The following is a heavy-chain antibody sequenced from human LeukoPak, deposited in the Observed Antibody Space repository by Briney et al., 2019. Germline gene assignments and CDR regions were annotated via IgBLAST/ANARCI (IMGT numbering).Heavy chain of an antibody. D-gene: IGHD5-24*01. CDR1: GFPFSSYA. Sequence: GGSLRLSCSASGFPFSSYAMHWVRQAPGKGLEWVAVIWYDGTNKYYADSVKGRFTISRDNSKNTLYLQMNSLSAEDTAVYYCARRDGYDFDYWGQGTLVTVSS. CDR2: IWYDGTNK. J-gene: IGHJ4*02. CDR3: ARRDGYDFDY. V-gene: IGHV3-33*08.